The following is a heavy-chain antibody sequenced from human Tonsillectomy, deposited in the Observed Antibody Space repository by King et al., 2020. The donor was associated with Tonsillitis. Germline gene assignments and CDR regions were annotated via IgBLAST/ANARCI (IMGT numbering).Heavy chain of an antibody. CDR1: GYSFTNFR. Sequence: QLVQSGAEVKKPGESLRISCKASGYSFTNFRITWVRQMPGKGLEWMGRIDPSDSYTDYSPSFQGHVTISVDKSNSTAYLQWSSLKASDTAMYYCVRTNYAIVIEPGDIRSYHYFGMDVWGQGTTVTVSS. CDR2: IDPSDSYT. V-gene: IGHV5-10-1*03. D-gene: IGHD2-2*01. J-gene: IGHJ6*02. CDR3: VRTNYAIVIEPGDIRSYHYFGMDV.